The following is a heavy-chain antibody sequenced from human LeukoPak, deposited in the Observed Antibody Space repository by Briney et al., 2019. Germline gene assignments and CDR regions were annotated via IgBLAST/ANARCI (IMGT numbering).Heavy chain of an antibody. CDR3: ARGPFHDFWSGLGY. CDR1: GFTFSGSA. Sequence: GGSLRLSCAASGFTFSGSAMHWVRQASGKGLEWVGRIRSKANSYATAYAASVKGRFTISRDDSKNTAYLQMNSLKTEDTAVYYCARGPFHDFWSGLGYWGQGTLVTVSS. D-gene: IGHD3-3*01. J-gene: IGHJ4*02. V-gene: IGHV3-73*01. CDR2: IRSKANSYAT.